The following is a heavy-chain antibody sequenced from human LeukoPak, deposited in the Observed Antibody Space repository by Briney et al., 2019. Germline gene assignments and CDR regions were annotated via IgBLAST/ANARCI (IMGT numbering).Heavy chain of an antibody. CDR3: ARVWPTTFYFDY. CDR1: GGSISSSSYY. J-gene: IGHJ4*02. D-gene: IGHD5-12*01. V-gene: IGHV4-39*07. Sequence: SEALSLTCTVSGGSISSSSYYWGWIRQPPGKGLEWIGSIYYSGSTYYNPSLKSRVTISVDTSKNQFSLRLTSVTAADTAVYYCARVWPTTFYFDYWGQGTLVTLSS. CDR2: IYYSGST.